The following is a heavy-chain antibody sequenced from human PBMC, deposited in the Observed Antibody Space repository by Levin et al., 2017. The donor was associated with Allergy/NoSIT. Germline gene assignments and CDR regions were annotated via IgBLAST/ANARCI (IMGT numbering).Heavy chain of an antibody. D-gene: IGHD2-15*01. CDR3: ARGVFRGLGSVESDF. CDR1: GYTFTRNY. J-gene: IGHJ4*02. V-gene: IGHV1-2*02. CDR2: ISPDTGIT. Sequence: SVKVSCKASGYTFTRNYIQWLRQAPGQGLEWMGWISPDTGITHFAQKFQGRVTMTSDTSISTAYMELTRLISDDTAIYYCARGVFRGLGSVESDFWGQGTLVTVSS.